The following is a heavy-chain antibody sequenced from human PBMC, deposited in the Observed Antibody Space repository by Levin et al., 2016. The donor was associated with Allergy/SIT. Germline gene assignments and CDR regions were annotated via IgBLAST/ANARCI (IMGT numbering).Heavy chain of an antibody. CDR2: TYYRSKWYS. CDR3: ARYGSIWFLDS. D-gene: IGHD6-13*01. Sequence: LRLSCAISGDSVSSNSAAWNWIRQSPSGGLEWLGRTYYRSKWYSDYAGSVKSRITINADTSKNQFSLQLNSMTPEDTAVYYCARYGSIWFLDSWGQGTLVTVSS. CDR1: GDSVSSNSAA. V-gene: IGHV6-1*01. J-gene: IGHJ4*02.